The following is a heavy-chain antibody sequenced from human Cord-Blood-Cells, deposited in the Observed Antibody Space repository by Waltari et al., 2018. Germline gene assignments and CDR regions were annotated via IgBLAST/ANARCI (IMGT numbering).Heavy chain of an antibody. CDR1: GFTFSSYW. J-gene: IGHJ4*02. V-gene: IGHV3-7*01. CDR2: IKQDGSEK. Sequence: EVQLVESGGGLVQPGGSLRPSCAASGFTFSSYWMSWVRQAPGKGLEWVANIKQDGSEKYYVDSVKGRFTISRDNAKNSLYLQMNSLRAEDTAVYYCARGIYDFWSIKYFDYWGQGTLVTVSS. D-gene: IGHD3-3*01. CDR3: ARGIYDFWSIKYFDY.